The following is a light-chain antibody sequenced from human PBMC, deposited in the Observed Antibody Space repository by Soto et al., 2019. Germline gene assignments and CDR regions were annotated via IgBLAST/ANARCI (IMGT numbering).Light chain of an antibody. CDR1: SSDVGSHNH. Sequence: QSALTQPASVSGSPGQSIAISCTGTSSDVGSHNHVSWYQQYPGKAPKLVIYEVSNRPSGVSHRFSGSKSGNTASLTISGLQAEDEADYYCGSYTSSSTLYVFGSGTKLTVL. V-gene: IGLV2-14*01. CDR2: EVS. J-gene: IGLJ1*01. CDR3: GSYTSSSTLYV.